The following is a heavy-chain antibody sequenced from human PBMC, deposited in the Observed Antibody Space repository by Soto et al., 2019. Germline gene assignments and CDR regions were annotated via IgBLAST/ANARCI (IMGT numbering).Heavy chain of an antibody. CDR1: GGTFSSYG. D-gene: IGHD3-16*01. CDR3: ARGYDYVWGTGSWFDP. V-gene: IGHV1-18*01. CDR2: ISAYNGNT. J-gene: IGHJ5*02. Sequence: ASVNFSCKASGGTFSSYGISWVRQAPGQGLEWMGWISAYNGNTNYAQKLQGRVTMTTDTSTSTAYMELRSLRSDDTAVYYCARGYDYVWGTGSWFDPWGQGTLVTV.